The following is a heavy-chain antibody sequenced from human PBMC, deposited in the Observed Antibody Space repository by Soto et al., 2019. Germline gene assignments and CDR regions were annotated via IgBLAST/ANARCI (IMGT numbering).Heavy chain of an antibody. Sequence: SETLSLTCTVSGGSISSYYWSWIRQPPGKGLEWIGYIYYSGSTNYNPSLKSRVTISVDTSKNQFSLKLSSVTTADTAVYYCGRYYDYIWGSYRRPDAFDIWGQGTMVTVSS. CDR1: GGSISSYY. V-gene: IGHV4-59*01. CDR3: GRYYDYIWGSYRRPDAFDI. J-gene: IGHJ3*02. CDR2: IYYSGST. D-gene: IGHD3-16*02.